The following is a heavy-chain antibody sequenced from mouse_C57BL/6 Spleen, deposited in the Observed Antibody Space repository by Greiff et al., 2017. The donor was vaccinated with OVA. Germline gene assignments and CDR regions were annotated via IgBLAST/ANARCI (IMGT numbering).Heavy chain of an antibody. CDR2: IYPGDGDT. Sequence: QVQLQQSGPELVKPGASVKISCKASGYAFSSSWMNWVKQRPGKGLEWIGRIYPGDGDTNYNGKFKGKATLTADKSSSTAYMQLSSLTSEDSAVYFCASSYYGSSLYFDVWGTGTTVTVSS. CDR3: ASSYYGSSLYFDV. J-gene: IGHJ1*03. D-gene: IGHD1-1*01. CDR1: GYAFSSSW. V-gene: IGHV1-82*01.